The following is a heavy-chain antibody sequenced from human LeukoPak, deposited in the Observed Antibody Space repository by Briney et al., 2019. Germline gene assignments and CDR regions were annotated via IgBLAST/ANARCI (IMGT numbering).Heavy chain of an antibody. J-gene: IGHJ6*02. CDR1: GGSFSGYY. D-gene: IGHD2-15*01. Sequence: SETLSLTCAVYGGSFSGYYWSWIRQPPGKGLEWIGEINHSGSTNYNPSLKSRVTISVDTSKNQFSLKLSSVTAADTAVYYCARKYCSGGSCYLYYYGMDVWGQGTTVTVSS. CDR2: INHSGST. V-gene: IGHV4-34*01. CDR3: ARKYCSGGSCYLYYYGMDV.